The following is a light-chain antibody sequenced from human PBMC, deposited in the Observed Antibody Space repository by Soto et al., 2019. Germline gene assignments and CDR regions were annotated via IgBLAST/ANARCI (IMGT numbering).Light chain of an antibody. CDR2: LGS. J-gene: IGKJ5*01. Sequence: DIVMTQSPLSLPVTPGEPDSISCRSSQSVLHSNGYNYLDWYLQKPGQSPQLLIYLGSNRASGVPDRFSGSGSGTDFTLKIGRVEAEDVGVYYCMQALQTLTITFGQGTRLEIK. CDR1: QSVLHSNGYNY. CDR3: MQALQTLTIT. V-gene: IGKV2-28*01.